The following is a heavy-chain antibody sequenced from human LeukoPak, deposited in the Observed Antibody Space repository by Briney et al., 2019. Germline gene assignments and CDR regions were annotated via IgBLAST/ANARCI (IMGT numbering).Heavy chain of an antibody. CDR1: GFSFSGYN. CDR2: IWYDGSNK. V-gene: IGHV3-33*08. Sequence: GGSLRLSCAASGFSFSGYNMNWVRQAPGKGLEWVAVIWYDGSNKYYADSVKGRFTISRDNSKNTLYLQMNSLRADDTAVYYCARDASAMMYYFDYWGQGTLVTVSS. J-gene: IGHJ4*02. D-gene: IGHD3-22*01. CDR3: ARDASAMMYYFDY.